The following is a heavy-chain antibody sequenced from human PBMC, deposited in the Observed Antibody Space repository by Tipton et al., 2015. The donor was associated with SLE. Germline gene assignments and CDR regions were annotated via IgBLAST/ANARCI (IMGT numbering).Heavy chain of an antibody. V-gene: IGHV3-11*05. CDR2: ISSSSSYT. CDR3: ARDSITAAVYYYGMDV. CDR1: GFTFSDYY. Sequence: SLRLSCAASGFTFSDYYMSWIRQAPGKGLEWVSYISSSSSYTNYADSVKGRFTISRDNAKNSLYLQMNSLRAEDTAVYYCARDSITAAVYYYGMDVWGQGTTVTVSS. D-gene: IGHD6-6*01. J-gene: IGHJ6*02.